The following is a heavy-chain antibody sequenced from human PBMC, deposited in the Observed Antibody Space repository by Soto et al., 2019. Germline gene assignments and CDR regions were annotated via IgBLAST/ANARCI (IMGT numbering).Heavy chain of an antibody. CDR2: IYYSGST. Sequence: PSETVSLTCTVSGGSISSYYWSWIRQPPGKGLEWIGYIYYSGSTNYNPSLKSRVTISVDTSKNQFSLKLSSVTAADTAVYYCARDRGGYVDYWGQGTLVTVSS. V-gene: IGHV4-59*12. CDR1: GGSISSYY. J-gene: IGHJ4*02. D-gene: IGHD5-12*01. CDR3: ARDRGGYVDY.